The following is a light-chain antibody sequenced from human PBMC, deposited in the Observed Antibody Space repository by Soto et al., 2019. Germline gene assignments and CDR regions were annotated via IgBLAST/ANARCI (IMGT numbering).Light chain of an antibody. CDR3: QQYGSSPT. J-gene: IGKJ4*02. V-gene: IGKV3-20*01. CDR2: GAS. CDR1: QSVSSSY. Sequence: EIVLTQSPGTLSLSPGERATLSCRASQSVSSSYLAWYQQKPGQAPRLLIYGASSRATGIPDRLSGSGSGTDVTLTISRLEPEDFAVYYCQQYGSSPTFGGGTKVEIK.